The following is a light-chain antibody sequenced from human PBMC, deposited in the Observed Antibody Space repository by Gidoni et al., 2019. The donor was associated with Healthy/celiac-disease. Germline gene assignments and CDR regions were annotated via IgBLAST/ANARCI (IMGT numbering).Light chain of an antibody. J-gene: IGLJ1*01. Sequence: QSDLTQPAAVSGSPGESLTISCTGTSSDVGGYNYVSWYQQHPGKAPKLMIYVVSNRPSGVSNRFSCSKSGNTASLTISGLQAEDEADYYCSSYTSSSTRVFGTGTKVTVL. V-gene: IGLV2-14*01. CDR3: SSYTSSSTRV. CDR2: VVS. CDR1: SSDVGGYNY.